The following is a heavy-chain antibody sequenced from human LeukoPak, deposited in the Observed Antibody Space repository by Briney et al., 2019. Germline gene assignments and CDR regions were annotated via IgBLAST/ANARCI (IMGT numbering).Heavy chain of an antibody. CDR2: ISYDGSNK. V-gene: IGHV3-30-3*01. D-gene: IGHD3/OR15-3a*01. CDR3: ARDFRLLSYFDY. J-gene: IGHJ4*02. CDR1: GFTFSSYA. Sequence: GGSLRLSCAASGFTFSSYAMHWVRQAPGKGLEWVAAISYDGSNKYYADSVKGRFTISRDNSKNTLYLQMNSLRAEDTAVYYCARDFRLLSYFDYWGQGTLVTVSS.